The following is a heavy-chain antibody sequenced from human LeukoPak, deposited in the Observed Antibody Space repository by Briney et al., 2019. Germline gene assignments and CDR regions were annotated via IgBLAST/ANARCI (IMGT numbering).Heavy chain of an antibody. CDR3: ARGPNLYSSLGTKKFDY. V-gene: IGHV4-34*01. CDR2: INHSGST. CDR1: GGSFSGDF. J-gene: IGHJ4*02. Sequence: NSSETLSLTCAVYGGSFSGDFWSWIRQPPGKGLEWIGEINHSGSTNYNPSLKSRVTISVDTSKNQFSLKLSSVTAADTAVYYCARGPNLYSSLGTKKFDYWGQGTLVTVSS. D-gene: IGHD6-13*01.